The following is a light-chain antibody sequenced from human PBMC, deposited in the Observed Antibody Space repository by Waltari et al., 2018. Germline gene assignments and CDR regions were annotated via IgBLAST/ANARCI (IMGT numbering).Light chain of an antibody. CDR3: CSYAAINTYV. J-gene: IGLJ1*01. Sequence: QSALTQPASVSGSPGQSITISCTGTSSDVGSYNLVSWYQQHPGSAPKLIIYEGSNGPSVFSSRCSGSMSGNTASLTISGLQADDEVDYYCCSYAAINTYVFGTGTKVSVL. CDR1: SSDVGSYNL. V-gene: IGLV2-23*01. CDR2: EGS.